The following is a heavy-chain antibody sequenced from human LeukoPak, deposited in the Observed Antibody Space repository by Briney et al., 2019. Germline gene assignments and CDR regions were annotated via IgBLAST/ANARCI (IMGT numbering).Heavy chain of an antibody. Sequence: GGSLRLSCAASGFTFSSYAMPWVRQAPGKGLEWVAVISYDGSNKYYADSVKGRFTISRDNSKNTLYLQMNSLRAEDTAVYYCARAHSLYSGSFDPWGQGTLVTVSS. J-gene: IGHJ5*02. CDR2: ISYDGSNK. CDR3: ARAHSLYSGSFDP. V-gene: IGHV3-30*04. D-gene: IGHD2-8*01. CDR1: GFTFSSYA.